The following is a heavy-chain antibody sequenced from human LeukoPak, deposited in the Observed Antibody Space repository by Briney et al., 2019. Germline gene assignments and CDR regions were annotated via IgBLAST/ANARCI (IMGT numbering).Heavy chain of an antibody. CDR1: GFTVSSNY. CDR2: IYSGGST. CDR3: ARDSYYYDSSGYYRWFDP. D-gene: IGHD3-22*01. Sequence: GGSLRLSCAASGFTVSSNYMSWVRQAPGKGLEWVSVIYSGGSTYYADSVKGRFTISRDNSKNTLYLQMNSLRAEDTAVYYCARDSYYYDSSGYYRWFDPWGQGTLVTVSS. J-gene: IGHJ5*02. V-gene: IGHV3-66*01.